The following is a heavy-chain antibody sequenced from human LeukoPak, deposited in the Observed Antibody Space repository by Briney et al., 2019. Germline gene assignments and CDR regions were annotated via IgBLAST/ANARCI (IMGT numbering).Heavy chain of an antibody. J-gene: IGHJ4*02. V-gene: IGHV3-48*03. D-gene: IGHD2-15*01. CDR3: ASVGRADY. CDR2: ISSSGSTI. CDR1: GFTFSNYE. Sequence: GGSLRLSCAGSGFTFSNYEMNWVRQAPGKGLEWVSYISSSGSTIYHADSVKGRFTISRDNAKNSLYLQMNSLKVEDTAVYYCASVGRADYWGQGTLVTVSS.